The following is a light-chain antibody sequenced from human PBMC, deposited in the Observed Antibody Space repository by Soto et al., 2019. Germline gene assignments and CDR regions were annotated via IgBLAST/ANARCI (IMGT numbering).Light chain of an antibody. CDR1: SSDVGGYNY. J-gene: IGLJ1*01. CDR3: NSYTGSSTYV. Sequence: QSVLTQPASVSGSPGQSITISCTGTSSDVGGYNYVSWYQHHPGKAPKLMIYDVSNRPSGVPDRFSGSKSGNTASLTISGLQAEDEADYYCNSYTGSSTYVFGPGTKVTVL. V-gene: IGLV2-14*03. CDR2: DVS.